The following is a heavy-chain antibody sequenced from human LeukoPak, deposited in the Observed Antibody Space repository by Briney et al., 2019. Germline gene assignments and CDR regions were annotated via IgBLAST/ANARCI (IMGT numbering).Heavy chain of an antibody. J-gene: IGHJ4*02. Sequence: PETLSLTCTVSGGSISSYYWSWIRQPPGKGLEWIGYIYYSGSTNYNPSLKSRVTISVDTSKSQFSLKLSSVTAADTALYYCARHGPYYYDSSGSVWGQGTLVTVSS. CDR3: ARHGPYYYDSSGSV. D-gene: IGHD3-22*01. V-gene: IGHV4-59*08. CDR2: IYYSGST. CDR1: GGSISSYY.